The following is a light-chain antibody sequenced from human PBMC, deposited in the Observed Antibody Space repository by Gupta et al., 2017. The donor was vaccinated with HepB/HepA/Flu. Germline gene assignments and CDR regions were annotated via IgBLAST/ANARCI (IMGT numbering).Light chain of an antibody. Sequence: QFLLTQPPSASGPPGQRFTISCSGSSSNIGGNAVNWYQQLPGTTPKLLIYSDNQRPSGVPDRFSGSKSGTSASLAISGLQSDDEADYYCAAWDVTLKVLVFGGGTKVTVL. CDR2: SDN. V-gene: IGLV1-44*01. CDR3: AAWDVTLKVLV. CDR1: SSNIGGNA. J-gene: IGLJ2*01.